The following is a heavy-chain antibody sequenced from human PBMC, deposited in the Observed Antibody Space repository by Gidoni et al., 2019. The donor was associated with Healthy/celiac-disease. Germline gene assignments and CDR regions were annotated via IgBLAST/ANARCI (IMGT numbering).Heavy chain of an antibody. D-gene: IGHD3-3*01. CDR2: IYHSGST. J-gene: IGHJ6*02. Sequence: QVQLQESRPGLVKPSATLSLTCAVSGGSISRRNWRSWVRQPPGKGLEWIGEIYHSGSTNYNPSLKSRFTISVDKSKNQFSLKLSSVTAADTAVYYCARVGITIFGVVIKGGYGMDVWGQGTTVTVSS. CDR3: ARVGITIFGVVIKGGYGMDV. CDR1: GGSISRRNW. V-gene: IGHV4-4*02.